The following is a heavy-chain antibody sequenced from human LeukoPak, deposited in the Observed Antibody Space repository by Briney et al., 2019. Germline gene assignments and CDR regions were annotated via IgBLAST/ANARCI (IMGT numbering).Heavy chain of an antibody. CDR3: ARHEVRYFDWFTQRAEASRGPMRD. V-gene: IGHV4-61*02. D-gene: IGHD3-9*01. J-gene: IGHJ4*02. Sequence: PSQTLSLTCTVSGDSITSADYYWGWIRQSAGKGLEWIGRIYTTGSTSDNPSLRTRVTISVDTSKNQFSLKVWCLTAAGAAVSYCARHEVRYFDWFTQRAEASRGPMRDWGQGTLVSVS. CDR2: IYTTGST. CDR1: GDSITSADYY.